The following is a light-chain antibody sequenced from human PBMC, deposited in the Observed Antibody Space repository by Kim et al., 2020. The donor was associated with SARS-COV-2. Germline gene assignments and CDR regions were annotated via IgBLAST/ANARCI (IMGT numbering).Light chain of an antibody. Sequence: EPASISCRSSQSLLYSNGYNYLDWYLQKPGQSPQLLIYLGSQRASGVPDRFSGSGSGTDFTLKISRVEAEDVGVYYCMQTLQTTWTFGQGTKLEI. CDR1: QSLLYSNGYNY. CDR3: MQTLQTTWT. J-gene: IGKJ1*01. V-gene: IGKV2-28*01. CDR2: LGS.